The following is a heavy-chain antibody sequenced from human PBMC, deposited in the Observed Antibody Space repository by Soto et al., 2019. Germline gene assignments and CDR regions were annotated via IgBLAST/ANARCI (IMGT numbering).Heavy chain of an antibody. CDR3: ARLGINTVTTEVYWFDP. Sequence: SETLSLTCAVYGGSFSGYYWSWIRQPPGKGLEWIGEINHSGSTNYNPSLKSRVTISVDTSKNQFSLKLSSVTAADTAVYYCARLGINTVTTEVYWFDPWGQGTRVNVSS. CDR2: INHSGST. J-gene: IGHJ5*02. CDR1: GGSFSGYY. V-gene: IGHV4-34*01. D-gene: IGHD4-17*01.